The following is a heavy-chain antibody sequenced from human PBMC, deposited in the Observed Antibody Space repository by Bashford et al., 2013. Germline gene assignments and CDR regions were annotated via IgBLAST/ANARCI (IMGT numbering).Heavy chain of an antibody. Sequence: GSLRLSCAASGFTFSDYYMAWIRQAPGKGLEWVSGVIGGGGTTYYADSVKGRFTISRDNSKSTLYLQMNSLRAEDTAIYYCTKASGPNDYGNYGGQYFPHWGQGTLVTVSS. D-gene: IGHD4-11*01. CDR2: VIGGGGTT. J-gene: IGHJ1*01. CDR3: TKASGPNDYGNYGGQYFPH. V-gene: IGHV3-23*01. CDR1: GFTFSDYY.